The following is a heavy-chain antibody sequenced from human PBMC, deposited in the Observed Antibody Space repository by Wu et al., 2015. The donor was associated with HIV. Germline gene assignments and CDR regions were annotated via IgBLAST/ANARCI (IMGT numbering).Heavy chain of an antibody. J-gene: IGHJ1*01. D-gene: IGHD3-10*01. CDR1: GNSLTTLS. Sequence: QVQLVQSGAVVRKSGASVRVPCKVSGNSLTTLSIHWVRQAPGKGLEWLGGFDPEEGKTIYAQRFQGKVVMTEDRSTDTAYLDVKSLRSDDTAVFYCTAFPKDIWSTGLPYWGQGTLVTVSS. CDR3: TAFPKDIWSTGLPY. V-gene: IGHV1-24*01. CDR2: FDPEEGKT.